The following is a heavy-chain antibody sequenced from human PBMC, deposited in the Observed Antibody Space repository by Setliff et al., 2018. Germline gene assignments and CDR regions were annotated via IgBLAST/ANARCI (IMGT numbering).Heavy chain of an antibody. Sequence: ASVKVSCKASGYAFTSHYLIHGVRQAPGQGLEWMGMINPNGGDTKYAPKFQGRVTMTSDTSTSTVHLEVNILRSDDTAVYFCARRGGWFEFDYWGQGTLVTVSS. J-gene: IGHJ4*02. D-gene: IGHD6-19*01. CDR1: GYAFTSHY. V-gene: IGHV1-46*01. CDR3: ARRGGWFEFDY. CDR2: INPNGGDT.